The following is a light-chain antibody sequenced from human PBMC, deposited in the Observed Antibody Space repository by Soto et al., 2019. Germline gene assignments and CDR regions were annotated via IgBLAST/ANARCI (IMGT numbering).Light chain of an antibody. J-gene: IGKJ4*01. Sequence: DVQVTQSPSSLSASVGDRVTITCRASQNINNYLNWYQQKPGKAPKLLISVESNLQSGVPSRFSGRGSGTEFTLTISSLQPEDFATYYCQQSYTTPLTFGGGTKVDNK. CDR3: QQSYTTPLT. CDR2: VES. CDR1: QNINNY. V-gene: IGKV1-39*01.